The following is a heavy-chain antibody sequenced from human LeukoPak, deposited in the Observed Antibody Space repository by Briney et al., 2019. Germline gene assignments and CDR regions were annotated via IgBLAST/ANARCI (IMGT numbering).Heavy chain of an antibody. CDR2: INHSGTT. V-gene: IGHV4-34*01. CDR1: VESFTDSY. D-gene: IGHD3-10*01. CDR3: ARGWKGMVRGEDV. Sequence: SETLSLTCAVYVESFTDSYWSWSCQPPGKGLEWIGEINHSGTTNYNPSLKSRVTISVDTSKNQFSLNLTSVTAADTAVYYCARGWKGMVRGEDVWGKGTTVTVSS. J-gene: IGHJ6*04.